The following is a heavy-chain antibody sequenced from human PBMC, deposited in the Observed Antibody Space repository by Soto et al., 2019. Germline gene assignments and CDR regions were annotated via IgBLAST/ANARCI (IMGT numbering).Heavy chain of an antibody. Sequence: ASVKVSCKASGGTFSSYAISWVRQAPGQGLEWMGGIIPIFGTANYAQKFQGRVTITADESTSTAYMELSSLRSEDTAVYYCARGRKYSSSWYYYYGMDVWGQGTTVTVSS. CDR2: IIPIFGTA. D-gene: IGHD6-13*01. CDR1: GGTFSSYA. J-gene: IGHJ6*02. V-gene: IGHV1-69*13. CDR3: ARGRKYSSSWYYYYGMDV.